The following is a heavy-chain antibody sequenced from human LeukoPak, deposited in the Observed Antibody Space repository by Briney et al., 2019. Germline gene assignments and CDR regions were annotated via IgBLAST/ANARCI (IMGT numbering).Heavy chain of an antibody. J-gene: IGHJ4*02. CDR1: GFTFSSYW. D-gene: IGHD4-11*01. CDR2: ISTDGSTT. CDR3: AKAHKSATTASRFDY. Sequence: GGSLRLSCAASGFTFSSYWMHWVRQAPGKGLVWVSRISTDGSTTTYADSVKGRFTISRDNAKNTAYLQMNSLRAEDTAVYYCAKAHKSATTASRFDYWGRGTLVTVSS. V-gene: IGHV3-74*01.